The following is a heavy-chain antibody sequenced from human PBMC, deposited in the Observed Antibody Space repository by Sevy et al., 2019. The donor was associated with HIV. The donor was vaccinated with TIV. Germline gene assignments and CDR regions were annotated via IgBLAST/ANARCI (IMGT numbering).Heavy chain of an antibody. D-gene: IGHD2-15*01. Sequence: GGSLRLSCAASGFTFSSYWMSWVRQAPGKGLEWVANIKRDGSEKYYVDSVKGRFTISRDNAKNSLYLQMNSLRAEDTAVYYCARDCSSGSWLWCMDVWGQGTTVTVSS. V-gene: IGHV3-7*03. CDR2: IKRDGSEK. J-gene: IGHJ6*02. CDR3: ARDCSSGSWLWCMDV. CDR1: GFTFSSYW.